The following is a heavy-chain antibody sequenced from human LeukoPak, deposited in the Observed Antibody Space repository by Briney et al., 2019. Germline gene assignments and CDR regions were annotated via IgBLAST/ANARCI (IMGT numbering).Heavy chain of an antibody. CDR1: GYTFTSYY. CDR3: ATGVVPAATVYYFDY. J-gene: IGHJ4*02. D-gene: IGHD2-2*01. V-gene: IGHV1-46*01. Sequence: GASVKVSCKASGYTFTSYYMHWVRQAPGQGLEWMGIINPSGGSTSYAQKFQGRVTMTRDTSTSTVYMELSSLRSEDTAVYYCATGVVPAATVYYFDYWGQGTLVTVSS. CDR2: INPSGGST.